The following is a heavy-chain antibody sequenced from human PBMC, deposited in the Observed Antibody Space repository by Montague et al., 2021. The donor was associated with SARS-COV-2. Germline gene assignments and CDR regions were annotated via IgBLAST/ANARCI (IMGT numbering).Heavy chain of an antibody. CDR1: GFTFSSYA. CDR2: IYSGGSST. J-gene: IGHJ6*02. CDR3: AKDLEEFITIFGVVTKSPLGMDV. Sequence: SMRFSCAASGFTFSSYAMSWVRQAPGKGLEWVSVIYSGGSSTYYADSVKGRFTISRDNSKNTLYLQMNRLRAEDTAVYYCAKDLEEFITIFGVVTKSPLGMDVWGQGTTVTVSS. V-gene: IGHV3-23*03. D-gene: IGHD3-3*01.